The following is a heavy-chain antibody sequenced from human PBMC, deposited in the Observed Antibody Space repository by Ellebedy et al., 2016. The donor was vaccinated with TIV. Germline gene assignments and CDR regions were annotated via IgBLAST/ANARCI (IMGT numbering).Heavy chain of an antibody. J-gene: IGHJ6*02. CDR3: AKARGSSVIDYNYFGMDV. CDR2: IGDTAHNT. D-gene: IGHD2-21*01. CDR1: GFTISNAW. V-gene: IGHV3-23*01. Sequence: GGSLRLXXAASGFTISNAWMNWVRQAPGKGLEWVSGIGDTAHNTYYTDSVKGRFTISRDNSKNTLSLQMSSLRAEGTAVYYCAKARGSSVIDYNYFGMDVWGHGTTVTVSS.